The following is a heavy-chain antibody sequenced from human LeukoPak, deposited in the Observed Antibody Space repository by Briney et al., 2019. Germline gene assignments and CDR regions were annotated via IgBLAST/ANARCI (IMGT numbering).Heavy chain of an antibody. D-gene: IGHD3-9*01. CDR2: TYYSGST. V-gene: IGHV4-39*01. CDR3: ATISRHFDF. Sequence: SETLSLTCTVSGGSLSSSSDYWGWIRQPPGRGLEWIGSTYYSGSTYYKPSLRSRITISADTSKNLFSLKLSSVTAADTAVYYCATISRHFDFWGQGVLVTVSS. CDR1: GGSLSSSSDY. J-gene: IGHJ4*02.